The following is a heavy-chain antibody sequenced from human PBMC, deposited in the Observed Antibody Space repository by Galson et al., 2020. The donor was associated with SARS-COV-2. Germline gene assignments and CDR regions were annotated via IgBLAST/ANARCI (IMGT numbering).Heavy chain of an antibody. D-gene: IGHD3-9*01. V-gene: IGHV2-70*04. CDR1: GFSLSTSGMR. CDR2: IDWDDDK. J-gene: IGHJ3*02. Sequence: SGPTLVKPTQTLTLTCTFSGFSLSTSGMRVSWIRQPPGKALEWLARIDWDDDKFYSTSLKTRLTISKDTSKNPVLLTMTNMDPVDTATYYCARSYYDILTGYLAAFDIWGQGTMVTVSS. CDR3: ARSYYDILTGYLAAFDI.